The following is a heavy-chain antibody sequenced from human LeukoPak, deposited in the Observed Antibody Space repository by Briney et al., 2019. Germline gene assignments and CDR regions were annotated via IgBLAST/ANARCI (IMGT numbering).Heavy chain of an antibody. CDR2: IYYSGST. CDR1: GGSISSSSYY. V-gene: IGHV4-61*05. J-gene: IGHJ4*02. Sequence: SETLSLTCTVSGGSISSSSYYWGWIRQPPGKGLEWIGYIYYSGSTNYNPSLKSRVTISVDTSKNQFSLKLSSVTAADTAVYYCARSSSIAASFDYWGQGTLVTVSS. CDR3: ARSSSIAASFDY. D-gene: IGHD6-6*01.